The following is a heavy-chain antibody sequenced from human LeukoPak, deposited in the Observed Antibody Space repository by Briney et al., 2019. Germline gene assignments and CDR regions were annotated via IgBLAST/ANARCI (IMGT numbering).Heavy chain of an antibody. J-gene: IGHJ5*01. CDR1: GFTFNNYG. V-gene: IGHV3-23*01. CDR2: INGSSGNT. Sequence: GGSLTLSCAASGFTFNNYGMSWVRQAPGKGLEWVSSINGSSGNTHYEDSVKGRFTISRDNSKNTLYLQINSLRAKDTALYYCAKYTVSTEWFDSWGQGTLVTVSS. D-gene: IGHD4-17*01. CDR3: AKYTVSTEWFDS.